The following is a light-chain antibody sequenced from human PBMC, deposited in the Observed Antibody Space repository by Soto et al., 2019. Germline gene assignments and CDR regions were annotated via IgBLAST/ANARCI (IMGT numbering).Light chain of an antibody. V-gene: IGKV4-1*01. CDR3: QQYHSDPIT. J-gene: IGKJ5*01. CDR1: QSVFSSSTNKNY. Sequence: DFVMTQSPDSLAVSLGERATINCKSSQSVFSSSTNKNYLAWFQQKPGQPPKLLIYWASTRKSGVPDRFSGSGSGTDFTLTITSLQAEDVAVYYCQQYHSDPITFVQGTRLE. CDR2: WAS.